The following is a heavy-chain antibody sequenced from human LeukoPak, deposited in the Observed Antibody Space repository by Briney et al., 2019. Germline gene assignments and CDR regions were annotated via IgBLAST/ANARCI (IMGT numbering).Heavy chain of an antibody. J-gene: IGHJ4*02. CDR2: ISSNGGST. CDR3: TRDPRNLDY. Sequence: PGGSLRLSCAASGFTFSSYAMHWVRQAPGKGLEYVSAISSNGGSTYYANSVKGRFTISRDNAKNSLYLQMNSLRVEDTAVYYCTRDPRNLDYWGQGTLVTVSS. D-gene: IGHD1-14*01. CDR1: GFTFSSYA. V-gene: IGHV3-64*01.